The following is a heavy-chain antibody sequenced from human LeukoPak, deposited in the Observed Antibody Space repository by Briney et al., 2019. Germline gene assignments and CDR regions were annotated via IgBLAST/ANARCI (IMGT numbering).Heavy chain of an antibody. CDR3: ARATTVTPWFDY. V-gene: IGHV1-69*13. J-gene: IGHJ4*02. Sequence: ASVKVSCKASGGTFSSYAISWVRQAPGQGLEWMGGIIPIFGTANYAQKFQGRVTNTADESTSTAYMELSSLRSEDTAVYYCARATTVTPWFDYWGQGTLVTVSS. CDR1: GGTFSSYA. CDR2: IIPIFGTA. D-gene: IGHD4-11*01.